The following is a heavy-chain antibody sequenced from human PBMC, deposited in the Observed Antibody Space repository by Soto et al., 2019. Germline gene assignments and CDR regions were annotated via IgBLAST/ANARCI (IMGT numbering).Heavy chain of an antibody. CDR2: ISAYNGNT. Sequence: QVQLVQSGAEVKKPGASVKVSCKASGYTFTSYGISWVRQAPGQGLEWMGWISAYNGNTNYAQKLQGRVTMTTDTSRSTANMELRSLRSDDTAVYYCARDAPRGSGYDSPYFDYWGQGTLVTVSS. V-gene: IGHV1-18*01. CDR1: GYTFTSYG. D-gene: IGHD5-12*01. J-gene: IGHJ4*02. CDR3: ARDAPRGSGYDSPYFDY.